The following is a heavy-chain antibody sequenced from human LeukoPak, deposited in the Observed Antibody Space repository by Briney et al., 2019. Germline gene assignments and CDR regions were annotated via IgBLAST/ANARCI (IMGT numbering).Heavy chain of an antibody. Sequence: GRSLRLSCAASGFTFSSYALHWVRQAPGKGLEWVAVISYDGTIKHYADSVKGRFTISRDNSKSTLYLQMNSLRAEDTALYYCARGSHLIPTRHWGQGTLVTVSS. CDR2: ISYDGTIK. J-gene: IGHJ4*02. D-gene: IGHD2-2*02. V-gene: IGHV3-30-3*01. CDR3: ARGSHLIPTRH. CDR1: GFTFSSYA.